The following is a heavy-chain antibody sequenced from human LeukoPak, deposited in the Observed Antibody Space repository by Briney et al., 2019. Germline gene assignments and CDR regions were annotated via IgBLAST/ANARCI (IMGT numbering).Heavy chain of an antibody. D-gene: IGHD1-1*01. Sequence: PSETLSLTCTVSGGSISSSSYYWGWIRQPPGKGLEWIGSIYYSGSTYYNPSLKSRVSISVHTSKNQFSLKLRSVTAADTAVYYCARPVPSRLGWFDPWGQGTLVTVSS. V-gene: IGHV4-39*01. CDR1: GGSISSSSYY. CDR2: IYYSGST. CDR3: ARPVPSRLGWFDP. J-gene: IGHJ5*02.